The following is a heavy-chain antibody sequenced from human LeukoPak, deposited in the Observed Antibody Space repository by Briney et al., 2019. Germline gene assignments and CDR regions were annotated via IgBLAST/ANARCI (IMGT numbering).Heavy chain of an antibody. J-gene: IGHJ6*03. CDR2: IRYDGSNK. V-gene: IGHV3-30*02. D-gene: IGHD3-9*01. Sequence: PGRSLRLSCAASGFTFSSYGMHWVRQAPGKGLEWVAFIRYDGSNKYYADSVKGRFTISRDNSKNTLYLQMNSLRAEDTAVYYCAKGPDYDILTGYYVGYMDVWGKGTTVTISS. CDR3: AKGPDYDILTGYYVGYMDV. CDR1: GFTFSSYG.